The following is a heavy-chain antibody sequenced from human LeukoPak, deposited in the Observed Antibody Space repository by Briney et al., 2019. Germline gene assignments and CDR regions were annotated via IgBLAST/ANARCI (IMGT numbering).Heavy chain of an antibody. Sequence: GGSLRLSCAASGFTFSSYSMNWVRQAPGKGLEWVSSISSSSSYIYYADSVKGRFTISRDDAKNSLYLQMNSLRAEDTAVYYCARDIEYYYDSSGYYLDYWGQRTLVTVSS. D-gene: IGHD3-22*01. CDR3: ARDIEYYYDSSGYYLDY. CDR2: ISSSSSYI. V-gene: IGHV3-21*01. J-gene: IGHJ4*02. CDR1: GFTFSSYS.